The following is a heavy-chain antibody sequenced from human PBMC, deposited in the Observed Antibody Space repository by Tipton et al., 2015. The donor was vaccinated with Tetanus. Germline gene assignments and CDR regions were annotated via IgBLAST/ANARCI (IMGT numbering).Heavy chain of an antibody. J-gene: IGHJ4*02. CDR3: ARASSLGSNYGAYY. D-gene: IGHD4-11*01. CDR1: GFTVSSNY. Sequence: SLRLSCAASGFTVSSNYMSWVRQAPGKGLEWVSVIYSGGSTYYSDSVKRRFTISRDNSKNTLYLQMSSLRAEDTDVYYCARASSLGSNYGAYYCCQGTLVTVSS. CDR2: IYSGGST. V-gene: IGHV3-53*01.